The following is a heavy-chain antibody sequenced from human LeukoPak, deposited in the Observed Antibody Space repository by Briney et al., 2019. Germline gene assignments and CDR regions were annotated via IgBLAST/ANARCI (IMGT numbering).Heavy chain of an antibody. J-gene: IGHJ4*02. V-gene: IGHV4-34*01. CDR3: ARGRGGWYQLLGSLLLDY. CDR2: INHSGST. D-gene: IGHD2-2*01. Sequence: PSETLSLTCAVYGGSFSGYYWSWIRQPPGKGLEWIGEINHSGSTNYNPSLKSRVTISVDTSKNQFSLKLSSVTAADTAVYYCARGRGGWYQLLGSLLLDYWGQGTLVTVSS. CDR1: GGSFSGYY.